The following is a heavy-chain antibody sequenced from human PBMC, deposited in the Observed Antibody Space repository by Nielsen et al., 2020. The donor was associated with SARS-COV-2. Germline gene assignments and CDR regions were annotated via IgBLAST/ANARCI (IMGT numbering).Heavy chain of an antibody. Sequence: GESLKISCAASGFTFSSYAMSWVRQAPGKGLEWVSAISGSGGSTYYADSVKGRFTISRDNSKNTLYLQMNSLRAEDTAVYYCAKVISDDWGSYLLDAFDIWGQGTMVTVSS. CDR1: GFTFSSYA. J-gene: IGHJ3*02. CDR3: AKVISDDWGSYLLDAFDI. D-gene: IGHD3-16*02. CDR2: ISGSGGST. V-gene: IGHV3-23*01.